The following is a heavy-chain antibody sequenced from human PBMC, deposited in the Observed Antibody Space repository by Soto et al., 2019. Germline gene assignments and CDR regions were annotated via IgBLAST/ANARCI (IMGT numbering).Heavy chain of an antibody. J-gene: IGHJ4*02. D-gene: IGHD3-16*02. CDR1: NGSISTTSYN. Sequence: QMQLQESGPGLVKPSETLSLTCTVSNGSISTTSYNWGWIRQSPGKGLEWIGTIFYTGTTSYNPALKRRVTITVDTSTNHFSLKLAAVTAADTAVYCCARHGSFWGQGILVVVSS. CDR3: ARHGSF. V-gene: IGHV4-39*01. CDR2: IFYTGTT.